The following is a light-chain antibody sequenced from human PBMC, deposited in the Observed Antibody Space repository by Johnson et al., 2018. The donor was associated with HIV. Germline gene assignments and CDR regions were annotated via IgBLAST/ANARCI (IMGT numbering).Light chain of an antibody. Sequence: QSVLTQPPSVSAAPGQKVTISCSGSSSNIGNNLASWYQQLPGTAPKLLIYANNKRPSGIPDRFSGSKSGTSATLGITGLPTGDEADYYCGTWDSRLNVYLFGPGTKVTGL. V-gene: IGLV1-51*02. CDR2: ANN. CDR3: GTWDSRLNVYL. J-gene: IGLJ1*01. CDR1: SSNIGNNL.